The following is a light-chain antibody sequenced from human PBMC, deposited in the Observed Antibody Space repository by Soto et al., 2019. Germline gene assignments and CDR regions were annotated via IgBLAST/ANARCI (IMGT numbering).Light chain of an antibody. V-gene: IGKV1-5*01. CDR1: QSISSW. Sequence: GDRVTITCRASQSISSWLAWYQQKPGKAPKLLIYDASSLESGVPSRFSGSGSGTEFTLTISSLQPDYFATYYCQQYNSRGTFGQGTKVEIK. CDR2: DAS. J-gene: IGKJ1*01. CDR3: QQYNSRGT.